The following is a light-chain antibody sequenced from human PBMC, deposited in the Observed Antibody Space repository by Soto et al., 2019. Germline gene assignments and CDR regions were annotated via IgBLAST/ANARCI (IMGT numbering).Light chain of an antibody. CDR1: QTISSW. CDR3: QQYNTYSWT. V-gene: IGKV1-5*03. Sequence: DIQMTQSPSTLPGSLGDRATTTGRASQTISSWLAWYQQKPGKAPKILIYKASTLKSGVPSRFRGSGSGTEFTLTISRLQPADFATYYCQQYNTYSWTFGQGTKVDIK. J-gene: IGKJ1*01. CDR2: KAS.